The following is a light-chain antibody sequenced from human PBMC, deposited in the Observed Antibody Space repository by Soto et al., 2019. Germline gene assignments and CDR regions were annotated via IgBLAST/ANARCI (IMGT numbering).Light chain of an antibody. V-gene: IGKV3-20*01. CDR2: GAS. Sequence: EIVLTQSPGTLSLSPGERATLSCRASQSVSSNYLAWYQQKPGQAPRFLIYGASSRASGIPDRFSGSGSGTNFSLSIRTLETEDFAVYSCLQYGSLPPGTFGQGAKVEIK. CDR3: LQYGSLPPGT. CDR1: QSVSSNY. J-gene: IGKJ1*01.